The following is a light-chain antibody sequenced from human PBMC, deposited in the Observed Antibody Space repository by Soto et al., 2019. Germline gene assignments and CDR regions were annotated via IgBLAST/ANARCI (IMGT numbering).Light chain of an antibody. J-gene: IGKJ5*01. V-gene: IGKV1-9*01. Sequence: IQLTLAPSSLRASVVARLSITVKASQGISSYIAWYQQKPGKAPKLLIYAASTLQSGVPSRFSGSGSGTDSTLTISSLQPEDFATYYCQQHNSYPCTFGQGTQLDIK. CDR3: QQHNSYPCT. CDR2: AAS. CDR1: QGISSY.